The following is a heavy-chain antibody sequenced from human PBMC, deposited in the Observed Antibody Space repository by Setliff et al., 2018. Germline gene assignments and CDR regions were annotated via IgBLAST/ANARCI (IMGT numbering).Heavy chain of an antibody. CDR2: ISSGSSTI. Sequence: GSLRLSCVVSGLTFRNFGMTWVRQAPGKGLEWLSKISSGSSTIYYADSVKGRFTISRDNAQNSLYLQMNNLRPEDTAVYFCARARSNGWEEPDYWGQGTLVTV. V-gene: IGHV3-48*01. D-gene: IGHD6-19*01. J-gene: IGHJ4*02. CDR3: ARARSNGWEEPDY. CDR1: GLTFRNFG.